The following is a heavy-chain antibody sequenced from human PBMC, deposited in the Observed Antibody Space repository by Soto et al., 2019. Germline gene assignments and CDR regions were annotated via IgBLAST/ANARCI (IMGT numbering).Heavy chain of an antibody. Sequence: GGSLRLSCAASGFTFSSYAMSWVRQAPGKGLEWVSAISGSGGSTYYADSVKGRFTISRDNSKNTLYLQMNSLRAEDTAVYYCAKGRTYDFWSGYYLDYWGQGTLVTVSS. J-gene: IGHJ4*02. CDR3: AKGRTYDFWSGYYLDY. CDR1: GFTFSSYA. D-gene: IGHD3-3*01. V-gene: IGHV3-23*01. CDR2: ISGSGGST.